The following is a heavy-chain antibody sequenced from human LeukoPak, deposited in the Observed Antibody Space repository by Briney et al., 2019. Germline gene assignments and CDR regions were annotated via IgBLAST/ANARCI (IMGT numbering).Heavy chain of an antibody. D-gene: IGHD3-10*01. CDR3: ASSLRGSMVVDY. CDR2: IIPIFGTA. J-gene: IGHJ4*02. CDR1: GGTFSSYA. V-gene: IGHV1-69*13. Sequence: SVKVSCKASGGTFSSYAISWVRQAPGQGLEWMGGIIPIFGTANYAQKFQGRVTITADESTSTAYMELSSPRSEDTAVYYCASSLRGSMVVDYWGQGTLVTVSS.